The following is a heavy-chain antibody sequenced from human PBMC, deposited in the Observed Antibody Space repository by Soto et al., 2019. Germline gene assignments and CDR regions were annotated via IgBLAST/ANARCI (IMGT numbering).Heavy chain of an antibody. CDR3: AREVATIRGYYYYGMDV. CDR1: GDSVSSNSAA. D-gene: IGHD5-12*01. J-gene: IGHJ6*02. Sequence: SQTLSLTCAISGDSVSSNSAAWNWISQSPSRGLEWLGRTYYRSKWYNDYAVSVKSRITINPDTSKNQFSLQLNSVTPEDTAVYYCAREVATIRGYYYYGMDVWGQGTTVTVSS. CDR2: TYYRSKWYN. V-gene: IGHV6-1*01.